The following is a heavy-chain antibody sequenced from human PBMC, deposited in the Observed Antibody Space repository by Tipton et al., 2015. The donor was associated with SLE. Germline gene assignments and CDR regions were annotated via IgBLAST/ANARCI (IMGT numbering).Heavy chain of an antibody. CDR3: ASGSRFLEWLSGY. Sequence: TLSLTCTVSGGSISSSSYYWGWIRQPPGKGLEWIGSIYYSGSTYYNPSLKSRVTISVDTSKNQFSLKLSSVTAADTAVYYCASGSRFLEWLSGYWGQGTLVTVSS. J-gene: IGHJ4*02. CDR1: GGSISSSSYY. V-gene: IGHV4-39*01. CDR2: IYYSGST. D-gene: IGHD3-3*01.